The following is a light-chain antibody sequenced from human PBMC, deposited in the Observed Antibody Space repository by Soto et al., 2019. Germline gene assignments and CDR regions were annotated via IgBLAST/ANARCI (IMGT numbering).Light chain of an antibody. CDR1: QSVGSN. V-gene: IGKV3-15*01. Sequence: EIVMTQSPATLSVSPGEGATLSCRASQSVGSNLAWYQQKPGQAPRLLIYGASTRATGVPARFSGSGSGTEFTLTISSLQSEDFAVYYCQQYEDWPPQLTFGGGTKVEIK. CDR3: QQYEDWPPQLT. CDR2: GAS. J-gene: IGKJ4*01.